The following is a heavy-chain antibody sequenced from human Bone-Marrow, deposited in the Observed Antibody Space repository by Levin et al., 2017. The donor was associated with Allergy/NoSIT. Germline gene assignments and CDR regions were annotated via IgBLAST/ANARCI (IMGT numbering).Heavy chain of an antibody. D-gene: IGHD2-8*01. V-gene: IGHV3-23*01. CDR3: AKVGYCTSPSCYSYYYYGMDV. CDR2: ISGYGTTA. CDR1: EFSFSKYA. J-gene: IGHJ6*02. Sequence: ETLSLTCAASEFSFSKYAMSWVRQAPGKGLEWVSGISGYGTTAYYADSVKGRFSISRDNSENTLYLQMKNLRADDTAVYYCAKVGYCTSPSCYSYYYYGMDVWGQGTTVTVSS.